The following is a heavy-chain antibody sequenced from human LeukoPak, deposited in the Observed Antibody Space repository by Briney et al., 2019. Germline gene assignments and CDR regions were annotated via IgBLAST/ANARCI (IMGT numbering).Heavy chain of an antibody. J-gene: IGHJ4*02. CDR1: GFTFSSYA. Sequence: GGSLRLSCAASGFTFSSYAMHWVRQAPGKGLEWVAVISYDGSNKYYADSVKGRFTISRDNSKSTLYLQMNSLRAEDTAVYYCARENAGGWLRGYFDYWGQGTLVTVSS. CDR2: ISYDGSNK. CDR3: ARENAGGWLRGYFDY. V-gene: IGHV3-30*04. D-gene: IGHD5-12*01.